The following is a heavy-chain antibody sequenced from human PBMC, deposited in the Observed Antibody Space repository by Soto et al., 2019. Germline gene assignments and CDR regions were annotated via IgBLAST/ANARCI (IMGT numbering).Heavy chain of an antibody. J-gene: IGHJ6*02. CDR1: GYTFNTYG. CDR3: ARRLGSDYYGVDV. CDR2: ISTYNGNT. V-gene: IGHV1-18*01. Sequence: ASVQVSFKASGYTFNTYGISWVRQAPGQGLEWMGWISTYNGNTNYAQKLQDRITMTIDTSTTTGYMELRSLRSDDTAVYYCARRLGSDYYGVDVWGQGTTVTVSS.